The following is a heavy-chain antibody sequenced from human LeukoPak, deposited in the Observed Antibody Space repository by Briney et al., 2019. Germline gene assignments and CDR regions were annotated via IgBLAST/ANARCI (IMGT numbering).Heavy chain of an antibody. CDR1: GFIFSTYG. CDR3: ARDGSAWNLDY. Sequence: GGSLRLSCAASGFIFSTYGMHWVRQAPGKGLEWVAVIWSDGSNKYYVDSVKGRFIISRDYSKNTLYLQMNSLRAEDTAVYYCARDGSAWNLDYWGQGTLVTVSS. CDR2: IWSDGSNK. J-gene: IGHJ4*02. V-gene: IGHV3-33*01. D-gene: IGHD1-1*01.